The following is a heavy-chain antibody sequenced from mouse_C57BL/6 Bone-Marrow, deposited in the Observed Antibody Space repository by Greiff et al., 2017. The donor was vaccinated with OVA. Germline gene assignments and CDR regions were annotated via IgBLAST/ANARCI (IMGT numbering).Heavy chain of an antibody. Sequence: EVQLVESGGDLVKPGGSLKLSCAASGFTFSSYGMSWVRQTPDKRLEWVATISSGGSYTYYPDSVKGRFTISRDNAKNTLYLQMSSLKSEDIAMYYCANPFAYWGQGTLVTVSA. V-gene: IGHV5-6*01. CDR2: ISSGGSYT. J-gene: IGHJ3*01. CDR1: GFTFSSYG. CDR3: ANPFAY.